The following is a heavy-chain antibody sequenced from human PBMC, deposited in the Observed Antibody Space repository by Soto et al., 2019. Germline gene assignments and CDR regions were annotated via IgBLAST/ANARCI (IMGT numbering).Heavy chain of an antibody. Sequence: SETLSLTCTVSGGSISSGGYYWRWIRQHPGKGLEWIGYIYYSGSTYYNPSLKSRVTISVDTSKNQFSLKLSSVTAADTAVYYCARAQVVVAAISAHYYMDVWGKGTTVTVSS. CDR3: ARAQVVVAAISAHYYMDV. J-gene: IGHJ6*03. V-gene: IGHV4-31*03. CDR1: GGSISSGGYY. D-gene: IGHD2-15*01. CDR2: IYYSGST.